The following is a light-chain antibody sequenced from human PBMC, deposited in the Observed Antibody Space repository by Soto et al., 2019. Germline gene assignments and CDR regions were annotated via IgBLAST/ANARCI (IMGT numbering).Light chain of an antibody. J-gene: IGKJ1*01. Sequence: EIVLTQSPVTLSLSPGERASFAWRASQSVSSNYLAWYQQKLGLAPRLLIDVAPSRPNGIPVRLSGSGSGTDFTLTISRLEPEDFAVYYCQQYGSSPRTFGQGTKVDIK. V-gene: IGKV3-20*01. CDR2: VAP. CDR1: QSVSSNY. CDR3: QQYGSSPRT.